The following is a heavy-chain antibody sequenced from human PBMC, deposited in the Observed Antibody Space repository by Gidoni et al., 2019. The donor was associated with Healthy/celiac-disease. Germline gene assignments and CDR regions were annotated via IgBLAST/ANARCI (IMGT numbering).Heavy chain of an antibody. CDR1: GGSISSYY. V-gene: IGHV4-59*01. D-gene: IGHD1-26*01. Sequence: QVQLQESGPGLVKPSETLSLTCTVSGGSISSYYWSWIRQPPGKGLEWIGYIYYSGSTNYNPSLKSRVTISVDTSKNQFSLKLSSVTAADTAVYYCARESGSFQRDAFDIWGQGTMVTVSS. CDR2: IYYSGST. J-gene: IGHJ3*02. CDR3: ARESGSFQRDAFDI.